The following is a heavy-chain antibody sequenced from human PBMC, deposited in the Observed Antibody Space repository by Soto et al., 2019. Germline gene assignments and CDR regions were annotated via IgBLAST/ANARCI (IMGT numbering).Heavy chain of an antibody. V-gene: IGHV3-48*02. J-gene: IGHJ6*02. CDR1: VFTFRSYR. D-gene: IGHD6-6*01. CDR2: ISSSSSTI. Sequence: SPRPSCGDSVFTFRSYRLNWFRLAPLKLPEWVSYISSSSSTICYADSVKGRFTISRDNAKNSLYLQMNSLRDEDTAVYYCARDYSSSPSGGYYYYYGMDVWGQGTTVTVSS. CDR3: ARDYSSSPSGGYYYYYGMDV.